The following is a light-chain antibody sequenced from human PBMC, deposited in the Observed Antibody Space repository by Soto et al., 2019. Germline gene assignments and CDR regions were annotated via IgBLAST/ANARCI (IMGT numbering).Light chain of an antibody. CDR3: HQYHSAPQP. J-gene: IGKJ1*01. CDR1: QSVLYSPNNKNY. V-gene: IGKV4-1*01. CDR2: WAS. Sequence: DIVMTQSPDSLAVSLGERATINCKSSQSVLYSPNNKNYLAWYQQKPGQPPMLLVYWASTRESGVPDRFSGSGSGTDFTLTISRLQAEDAAVYYCHQYHSAPQPFGQGTKVEIK.